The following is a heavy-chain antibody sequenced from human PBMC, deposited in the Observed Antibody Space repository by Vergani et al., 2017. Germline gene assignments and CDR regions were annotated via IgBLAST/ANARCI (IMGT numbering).Heavy chain of an antibody. D-gene: IGHD5-18*01. CDR1: GFTFSSYA. CDR2: VSGSGGST. V-gene: IGHV3-23*01. Sequence: EVQLLESGGGLVQPGGSLRLSCAASGFTFSSYAMSWVRQAPGKGLEWVSSVSGSGGSTYYSDSVRGRFTISRDNSKNTLHLQMNSLRAEDTAVYYCANGGIYRYGPNDVFDIWGQGTMVTVSS. CDR3: ANGGIYRYGPNDVFDI. J-gene: IGHJ3*02.